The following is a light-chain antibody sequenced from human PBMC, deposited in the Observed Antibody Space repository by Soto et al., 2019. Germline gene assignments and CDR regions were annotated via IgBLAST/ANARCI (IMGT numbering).Light chain of an antibody. CDR2: DSS. Sequence: EIVLTQSPATLSLSPGDGATLSCRASQSVSSYLAWYQQKRGQAPRLLIYDSSNRATGIPARFSGSGSGTDFTLTISSLEPEDFAVYYCQQRSNWPTWTFGQGTKVDIK. J-gene: IGKJ1*01. CDR3: QQRSNWPTWT. CDR1: QSVSSY. V-gene: IGKV3-11*01.